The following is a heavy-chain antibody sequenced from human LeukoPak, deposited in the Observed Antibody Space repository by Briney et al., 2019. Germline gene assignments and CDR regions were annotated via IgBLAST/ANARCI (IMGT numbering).Heavy chain of an antibody. Sequence: PGRSLRLSCAASGFTFSNYGLHWVRQAPGKGLEWVALISTDGSNKNYGDPVKGRFTISRDNSKNTLYLQMNSLRAEDTAVYYCAKDSRSSWFGGDSKWGQGTLVTVSS. V-gene: IGHV3-30*18. CDR1: GFTFSNYG. CDR3: AKDSRSSWFGGDSK. J-gene: IGHJ4*02. CDR2: ISTDGSNK. D-gene: IGHD3-10*01.